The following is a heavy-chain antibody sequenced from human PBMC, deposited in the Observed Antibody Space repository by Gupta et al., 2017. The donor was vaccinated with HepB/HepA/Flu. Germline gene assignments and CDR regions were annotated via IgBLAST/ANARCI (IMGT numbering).Heavy chain of an antibody. V-gene: IGHV4-39*01. CDR3: ARTADLSVVVMPKWGYYFDY. CDR1: GGSISSSSYY. Sequence: QLQLQESGPGLVKPSETLSLTCTVSGGSISSSSYYWGWIRQPPGKGLEWIGSIYYSGSTYYNPSLKSRVTISVDTSKNQFSLKLSSVTAADTAVYYCARTADLSVVVMPKWGYYFDYWGQGTLVTVSS. CDR2: IYYSGST. D-gene: IGHD2-21*01. J-gene: IGHJ4*02.